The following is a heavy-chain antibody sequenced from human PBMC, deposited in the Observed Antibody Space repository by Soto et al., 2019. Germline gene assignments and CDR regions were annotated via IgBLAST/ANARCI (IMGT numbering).Heavy chain of an antibody. J-gene: IGHJ4*02. V-gene: IGHV3-73*02. Sequence: VQLVESGGGLVQPGGSLKLSCAASGFTFSDSSMHWVRQASGKGLEWVGRIRSKATSYATAYAASVKGRFTVSRDDSKNMAYLQMNSLKIDDTAVYYCTINYYDISGPPRWGKGTLVTVS. CDR3: TINYYDISGPPR. CDR1: GFTFSDSS. CDR2: IRSKATSYAT. D-gene: IGHD3-22*01.